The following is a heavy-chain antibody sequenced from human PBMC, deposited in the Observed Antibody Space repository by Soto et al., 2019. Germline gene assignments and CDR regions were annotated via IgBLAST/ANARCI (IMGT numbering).Heavy chain of an antibody. CDR2: IRSSGGST. Sequence: GGSLRLSCSASGFTFSSYAMNWVRQAPGKGLEWVSGIRSSGGSTYYADSVKGRFTISRDNSENTLYLQMNSLRAEDTAVYYCANAGVYSSGWYEYYYYGMDVWGQGTMVTVSS. CDR3: ANAGVYSSGWYEYYYYGMDV. V-gene: IGHV3-23*01. CDR1: GFTFSSYA. J-gene: IGHJ6*02. D-gene: IGHD6-19*01.